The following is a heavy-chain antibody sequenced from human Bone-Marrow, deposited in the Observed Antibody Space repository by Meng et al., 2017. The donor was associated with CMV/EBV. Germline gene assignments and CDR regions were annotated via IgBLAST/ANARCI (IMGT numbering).Heavy chain of an antibody. D-gene: IGHD3-3*01. V-gene: IGHV1-8*01. J-gene: IGHJ6*02. CDR2: MNPNSGNT. Sequence: ASVKVSCKASGYTFTSYDINWVRQATGQGLEWMGWMNPNSGNTGYAQKFQGRVTMTRNTSISTAYMELSSLRSEDTAVYYCARVARPTLFYDFWSGYYGGGYYYGMDVWGQGTTVTVS. CDR1: GYTFTSYD. CDR3: ARVARPTLFYDFWSGYYGGGYYYGMDV.